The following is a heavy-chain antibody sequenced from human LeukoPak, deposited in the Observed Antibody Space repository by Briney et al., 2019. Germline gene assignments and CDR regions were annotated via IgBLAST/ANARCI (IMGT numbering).Heavy chain of an antibody. V-gene: IGHV7-4-1*02. D-gene: IGHD4-23*01. CDR3: ARERWELKANWLDP. CDR2: INTNTGYP. Sequence: GASVKVSCKASGYTFTSFSINWVRQAPGQGLEWMGWINTNTGYPTYAQGFTGRFVFSLDTSVSTAYLQITSLKAEDTAVYYCARERWELKANWLDPWGQGTLVTVSS. CDR1: GYTFTSFS. J-gene: IGHJ5*02.